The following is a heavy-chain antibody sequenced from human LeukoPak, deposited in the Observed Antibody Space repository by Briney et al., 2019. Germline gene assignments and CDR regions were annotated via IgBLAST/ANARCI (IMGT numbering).Heavy chain of an antibody. Sequence: GGSLRLSCAASGFTFSSYAMTWVRQAPGKGLEWVSAIRGSGGTTYYADSVKGWFTISRDNSKNTLYLQMNSLRAEDTAVYYCAKDEYYDILTGYYDYWGQGTLVTVSS. CDR1: GFTFSSYA. J-gene: IGHJ4*02. D-gene: IGHD3-9*01. CDR3: AKDEYYDILTGYYDY. CDR2: IRGSGGTT. V-gene: IGHV3-23*01.